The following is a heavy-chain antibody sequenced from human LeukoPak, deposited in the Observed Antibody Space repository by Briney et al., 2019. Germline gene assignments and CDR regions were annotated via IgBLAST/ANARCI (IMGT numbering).Heavy chain of an antibody. Sequence: GASVKVSCKASGYTFTNYAVNWVRQAPGQGLEWMGWINTNTGNPTYAQGLTGRFVFSLDTSVSTAYLQISSLKAEDTAVYYCAREGGLYSSSSSWGLFDYWGQGTLVTVSS. CDR2: INTNTGNP. V-gene: IGHV7-4-1*02. CDR1: GYTFTNYA. D-gene: IGHD6-6*01. J-gene: IGHJ4*02. CDR3: AREGGLYSSSSSWGLFDY.